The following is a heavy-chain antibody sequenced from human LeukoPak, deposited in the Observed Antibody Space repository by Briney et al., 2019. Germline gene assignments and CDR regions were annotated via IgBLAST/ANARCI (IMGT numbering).Heavy chain of an antibody. Sequence: PGGSLRLSCAASGFTFSSYGMHWVRQAPGKGLEWVAFIRYDGSNKYYADSVKGRFTISRDNSKNTLYLQKNSLRAEDTAVYYCAKGCCSGGSCCFDIWGQGTMVTVSS. CDR2: IRYDGSNK. CDR1: GFTFSSYG. CDR3: AKGCCSGGSCCFDI. D-gene: IGHD2-15*01. J-gene: IGHJ3*02. V-gene: IGHV3-30*02.